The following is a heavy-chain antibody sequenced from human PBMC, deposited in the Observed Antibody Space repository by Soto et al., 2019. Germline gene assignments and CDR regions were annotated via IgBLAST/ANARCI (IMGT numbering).Heavy chain of an antibody. CDR2: IKSKTDGGTT. CDR3: TTGIKICGVVTEVDY. V-gene: IGHV3-15*01. CDR1: GFTFSNAW. J-gene: IGHJ4*02. Sequence: PGGSLRLSCAASGFTFSNAWMSWVRQAPGKGLEWVGRIKSKTDGGTTDYAAPVKGRFTISRDDSKNTLYLQMNSLKTEDTAVYYCTTGIKICGVVTEVDYWGQGTPAPASS. D-gene: IGHD3-3*01.